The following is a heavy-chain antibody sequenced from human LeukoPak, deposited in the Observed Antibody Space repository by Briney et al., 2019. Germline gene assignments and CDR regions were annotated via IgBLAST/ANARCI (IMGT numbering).Heavy chain of an antibody. Sequence: SETLSLTCTVSGGAISSYYWSWIRQPAAKGLEWIGRIYTTGRTDYSASLKSRVTMSVDTSNNQISLKLSSVTAADTAVYYCARDLPSYYFDSGNMFDPWGQGILVTVSS. J-gene: IGHJ5*02. CDR3: ARDLPSYYFDSGNMFDP. CDR2: IYTTGRT. CDR1: GGAISSYY. V-gene: IGHV4-4*07. D-gene: IGHD3-10*01.